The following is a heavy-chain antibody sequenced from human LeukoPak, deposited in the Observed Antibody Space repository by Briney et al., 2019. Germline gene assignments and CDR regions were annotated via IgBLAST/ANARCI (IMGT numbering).Heavy chain of an antibody. CDR1: GFTVSSNY. J-gene: IGHJ1*01. Sequence: PGGSLRLSCAASGFTVSSNYMSWVRQAPGKGLEWVSVIYSGGSTYYADSVKGRFTISRDNSKNTLYLQMNSLRAEDTAVYYCARSAVAATGGYFQHWGQGTLVTVSS. CDR2: IYSGGST. V-gene: IGHV3-66*01. CDR3: ARSAVAATGGYFQH. D-gene: IGHD6-19*01.